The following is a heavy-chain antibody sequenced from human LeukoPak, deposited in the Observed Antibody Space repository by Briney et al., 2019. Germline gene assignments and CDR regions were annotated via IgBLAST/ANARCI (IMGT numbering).Heavy chain of an antibody. CDR3: VRDLYRIVVVPHYFDY. Sequence: GGSLRLSCEASGFTFTTYSMTWVRQAPGKGLEWVSIISSGSSAIFSADALKGRFTISRDDAKNSLYLQMNSLRAEDTAVYYCVRDLYRIVVVPHYFDYWGQGTLVTVSS. D-gene: IGHD3-22*01. CDR2: ISSGSSAI. CDR1: GFTFTTYS. V-gene: IGHV3-21*01. J-gene: IGHJ4*02.